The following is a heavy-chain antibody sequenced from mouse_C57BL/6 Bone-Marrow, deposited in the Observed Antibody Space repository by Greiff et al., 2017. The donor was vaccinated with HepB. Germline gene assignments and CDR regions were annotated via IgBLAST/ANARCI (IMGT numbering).Heavy chain of an antibody. D-gene: IGHD1-1*01. Sequence: EVKLVESGGGLVKPGGSLKLSCAASGFTFSDYGMHWVRQAPEKGLEWVAYISSGSSTIYYADTVKGRFTISRDNAKNTLFLQMTSLRSEDTAMYYYANYCSRSGFAYWGQGTLVTVSA. J-gene: IGHJ3*01. CDR1: GFTFSDYG. CDR2: ISSGSSTI. V-gene: IGHV5-17*01. CDR3: ANYCSRSGFAY.